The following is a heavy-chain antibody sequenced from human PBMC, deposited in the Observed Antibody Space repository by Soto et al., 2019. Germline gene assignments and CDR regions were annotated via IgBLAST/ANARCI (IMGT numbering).Heavy chain of an antibody. CDR3: ARSREQWLVDTFDI. V-gene: IGHV4-34*01. Sequence: SETLSLTCAVYGGPFSGYYWSWIRQPPGKGLEWVGEINPSGSPNYNPSLKSRVTISVDTSKNQFSLKLSSVTAADTAVYYCARSREQWLVDTFDIWGQGTMVTVSS. CDR1: GGPFSGYY. CDR2: INPSGSP. J-gene: IGHJ3*02. D-gene: IGHD6-19*01.